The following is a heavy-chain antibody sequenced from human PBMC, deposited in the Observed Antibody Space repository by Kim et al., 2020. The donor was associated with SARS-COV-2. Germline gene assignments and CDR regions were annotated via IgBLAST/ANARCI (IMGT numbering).Heavy chain of an antibody. CDR2: ISYDGSNK. V-gene: IGHV3-33*05. CDR3: ARDTMVRGGLFDY. D-gene: IGHD3-10*01. CDR1: GFTFSSYG. Sequence: GGSLRLSCAASGFTFSSYGMHWVRQAPGKGLEWVAVISYDGSNKYYADSVKGRFTISRDNSKNTLYLQMNSLRAEDTAVYYCARDTMVRGGLFDYLGQGT. J-gene: IGHJ4*02.